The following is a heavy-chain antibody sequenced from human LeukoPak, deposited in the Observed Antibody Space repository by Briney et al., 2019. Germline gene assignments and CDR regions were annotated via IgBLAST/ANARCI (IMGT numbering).Heavy chain of an antibody. J-gene: IGHJ4*02. D-gene: IGHD6-13*01. CDR2: ISAYNGNT. CDR1: GHTFTSYG. V-gene: IGHV1-18*01. Sequence: GASVKVSCKASGHTFTSYGISRVRQAPGQGLEWMGWISAYNGNTNYAQKLQGRVTMTTDTSTSTAYMELRSLRSDDTAVYYCARVGIAAAGTPQGGSSYWGQGTLVTVSS. CDR3: ARVGIAAAGTPQGGSSY.